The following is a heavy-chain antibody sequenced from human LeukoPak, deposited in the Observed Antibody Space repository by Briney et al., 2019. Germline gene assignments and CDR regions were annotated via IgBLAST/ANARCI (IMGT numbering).Heavy chain of an antibody. D-gene: IGHD1-7*01. CDR3: ATALYDWNYVNY. Sequence: GGSLRLSCAASGFTFSDAWMSWVRQAPGKGLEWVGRIKSKTDGGIIDYAAPVKGRFIISRDDSKYTLYLQMNSLKTEDTAVYYCATALYDWNYVNYWGQGTLVTVSS. CDR1: GFTFSDAW. J-gene: IGHJ4*02. CDR2: IKSKTDGGII. V-gene: IGHV3-15*01.